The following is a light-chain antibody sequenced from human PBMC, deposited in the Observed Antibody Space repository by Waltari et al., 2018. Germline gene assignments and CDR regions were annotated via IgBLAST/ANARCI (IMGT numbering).Light chain of an antibody. J-gene: IGKJ1*01. CDR2: WAS. V-gene: IGKV4-1*01. Sequence: DIVMTQSPDSLAVSLGERATINCKSSQSVLYSSNNNNYLAWYQQKPGQPPKLLIYWASTRESGVPDRFSGSGSGTDFTLTISSLQAEDVAVYYCHQYYIPPWTFGQGTKVGLK. CDR1: QSVLYSSNNNNY. CDR3: HQYYIPPWT.